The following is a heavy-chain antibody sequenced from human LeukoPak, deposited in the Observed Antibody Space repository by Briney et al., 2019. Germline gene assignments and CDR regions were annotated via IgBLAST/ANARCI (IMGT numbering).Heavy chain of an antibody. D-gene: IGHD6-19*01. CDR2: INAGNGNT. CDR3: ARMGVAGTRWFDP. J-gene: IGHJ5*02. V-gene: IGHV1-3*01. Sequence: GTSVKVSCKASGYTFTSYAMHWVRQAPGQRLEWMGWINAGNGNTKYSQKFQGRVTITRDTSASTAYMELSSPRSEDTAVYYCARMGVAGTRWFDPWGQGTLVTVSS. CDR1: GYTFTSYA.